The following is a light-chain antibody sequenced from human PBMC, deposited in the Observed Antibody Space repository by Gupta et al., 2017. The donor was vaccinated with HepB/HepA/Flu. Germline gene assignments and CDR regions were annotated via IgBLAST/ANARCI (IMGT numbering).Light chain of an antibody. CDR1: SSDVGGYNS. CDR2: DVR. Sequence: QSSLSRPPSVSGPPGQSLTLSCTATSSDVGGYNSVSWYQQLPGKAPQLMIYDVRNRPSGVSYRFSGSKSGNTASLTISGLQAEDEADYYCSSYTSSSTLYVFGTGTKVTVL. V-gene: IGLV2-14*01. CDR3: SSYTSSSTLYV. J-gene: IGLJ1*01.